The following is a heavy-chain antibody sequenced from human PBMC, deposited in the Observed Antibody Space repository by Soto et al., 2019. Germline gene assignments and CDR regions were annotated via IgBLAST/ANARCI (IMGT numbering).Heavy chain of an antibody. CDR2: IIPIFGTA. J-gene: IGHJ6*02. D-gene: IGHD6-19*01. V-gene: IGHV1-69*01. CDR1: GGTFSSYA. Sequence: QVQLVQSGAEVKKPGSSVKVSCKASGGTFSSYAISWVRQAPGQGLEWMGGIIPIFGTANYAQKFQGRVTITADESTSTAYMELSSLRSDDTAVYYCARGSADSGWGDYYGMDVWGQGATVTVSS. CDR3: ARGSADSGWGDYYGMDV.